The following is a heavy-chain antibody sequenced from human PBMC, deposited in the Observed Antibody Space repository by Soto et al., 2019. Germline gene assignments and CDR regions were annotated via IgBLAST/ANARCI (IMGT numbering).Heavy chain of an antibody. D-gene: IGHD6-19*01. CDR1: GYTFTGYY. V-gene: IGHV1-2*04. CDR2: INPNSGGT. CDR3: AREASSGWTKSGYYYYYGMDV. J-gene: IGHJ6*02. Sequence: GASVKVSCKASGYTFTGYYMHWVRQAPGQGLELMGWINPNSGGTNYAQKFQGWVTMTRDTSISTAYMELGRLRSDDTAVYYCAREASSGWTKSGYYYYYGMDVWGQGTTVTVSS.